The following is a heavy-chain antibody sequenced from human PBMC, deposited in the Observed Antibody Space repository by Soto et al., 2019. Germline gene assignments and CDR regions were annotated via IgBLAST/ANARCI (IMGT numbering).Heavy chain of an antibody. D-gene: IGHD3-10*01. CDR1: GGSISGYY. V-gene: IGHV4-59*01. CDR3: ARHANFVRGGVDVFDV. J-gene: IGHJ3*01. Sequence: QVQLQESGPGLVKPSETLSLTCTVSGGSISGYYWTWIRQPPGKGLEWIAYIYYRGRTHYNPSIKTPLTISVDTSKNQFSLKLSSVTSADTAVYYCARHANFVRGGVDVFDVWGQGAVVTVSS. CDR2: IYYRGRT.